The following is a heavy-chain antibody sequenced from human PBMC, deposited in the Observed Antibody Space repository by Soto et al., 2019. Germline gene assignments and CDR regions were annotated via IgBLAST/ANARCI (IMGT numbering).Heavy chain of an antibody. CDR3: AREYYSSSSPFDY. CDR1: GYSLNSNG. D-gene: IGHD6-6*01. V-gene: IGHV1-69*04. Sequence: SAKLTCKASGYSLNSNGISWARQDPGQGLEWMGRIIPTLGIANYAQKFQGRVTITADKSTSTAYMELSSLRSEDTAVYYCAREYYSSSSPFDYWGQGTLVTVSS. J-gene: IGHJ4*02. CDR2: IIPTLGIA.